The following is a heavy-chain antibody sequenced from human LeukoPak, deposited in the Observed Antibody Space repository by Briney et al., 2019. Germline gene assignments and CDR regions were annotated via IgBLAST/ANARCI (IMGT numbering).Heavy chain of an antibody. CDR2: TSSGSSTI. CDR3: ARVAHFDRGMDV. V-gene: IGHV3-48*04. J-gene: IGHJ6*02. D-gene: IGHD3-9*01. CDR1: GFSSSSYS. Sequence: GGSLRLSCAASGFSSSSYSMKWVRQAPGKGLEWLSYTSSGSSTIYYADAVKGRFVISRDNTKKTLDLEMNSLRAEDTAVYFCARVAHFDRGMDVWGQGTTVIVSS.